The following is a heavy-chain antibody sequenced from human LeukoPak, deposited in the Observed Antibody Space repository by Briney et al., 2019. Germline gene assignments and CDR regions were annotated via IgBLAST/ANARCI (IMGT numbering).Heavy chain of an antibody. Sequence: PGGSLRLSCAAPGFTFSTYWMHWVRQDPGKGLVWVSRISSDASITSYADPVKGRFTISRDNAKNTLYLQMNSLRAEDTALYYCATSARTYIGSSLDYWGQGTLVTVSS. V-gene: IGHV3-74*01. CDR1: GFTFSTYW. D-gene: IGHD2-15*01. CDR2: ISSDASIT. J-gene: IGHJ4*02. CDR3: ATSARTYIGSSLDY.